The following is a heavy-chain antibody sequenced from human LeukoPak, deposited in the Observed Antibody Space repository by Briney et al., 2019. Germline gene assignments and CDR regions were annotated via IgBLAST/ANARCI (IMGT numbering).Heavy chain of an antibody. D-gene: IGHD3-10*01. CDR1: GFTFSSYA. CDR3: ARFRKVRGVQVYYMDV. Sequence: GGSLRLSCAASGFTFSSYAMHWVRQAPGKGLEWVALISYDGSNKYYADSVKGRFTISRDNSKNTLYLQMNSLRAEDTAVYYCARFRKVRGVQVYYMDVWGKGTTVTISS. CDR2: ISYDGSNK. J-gene: IGHJ6*03. V-gene: IGHV3-30*04.